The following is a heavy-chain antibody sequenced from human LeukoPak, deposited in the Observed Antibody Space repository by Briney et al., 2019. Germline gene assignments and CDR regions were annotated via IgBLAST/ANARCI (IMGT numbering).Heavy chain of an antibody. V-gene: IGHV3-30*02. CDR1: GFTFSSYG. Sequence: GGPLRLSYAASGFTFSSYGMHWVRQAPGKELEWVACIRYDGSNKYYADSVKGRFTISRDNSKNTLYLQMNSLRAEDTAVYYCAKDRGYYGSGSYYNVPFDYWGQGTLVTVSS. D-gene: IGHD3-10*01. J-gene: IGHJ4*02. CDR2: IRYDGSNK. CDR3: AKDRGYYGSGSYYNVPFDY.